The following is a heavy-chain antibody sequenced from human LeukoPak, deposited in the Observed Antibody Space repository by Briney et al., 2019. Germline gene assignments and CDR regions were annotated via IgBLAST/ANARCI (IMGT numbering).Heavy chain of an antibody. J-gene: IGHJ4*02. Sequence: SETLSFTCTVSGGSVRSNSYYWAWIRQPPGKGLEWIASIFYLGSTSYNSSLRGRGTISIDTSKNQFSLKVTSVTAADTAVYYCARLSRIQLWSHFDYWGQGTLVTVSS. CDR3: ARLSRIQLWSHFDY. CDR2: IFYLGST. V-gene: IGHV4-39*01. D-gene: IGHD5-18*01. CDR1: GGSVRSNSYY.